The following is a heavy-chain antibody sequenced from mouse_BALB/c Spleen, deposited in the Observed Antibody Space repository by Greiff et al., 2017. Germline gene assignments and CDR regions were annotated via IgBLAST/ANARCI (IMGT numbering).Heavy chain of an antibody. V-gene: IGHV14-3*02. D-gene: IGHD4-1*01. CDR3: ARGVTGSMDY. CDR2: IDPANGNT. J-gene: IGHJ4*01. Sequence: EVQRVESGAELVKPGASVKLSCTASGFNIKDTYMHWVKQRPEQGLEWIGRIDPANGNTKYDPKFQGKATITADTSSNTAYLQLSSLTSEDTAVYYCARGVTGSMDYWGQGTSVTVSS. CDR1: GFNIKDTY.